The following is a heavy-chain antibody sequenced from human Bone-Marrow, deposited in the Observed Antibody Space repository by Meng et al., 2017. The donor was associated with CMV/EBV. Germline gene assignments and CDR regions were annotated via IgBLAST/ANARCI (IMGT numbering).Heavy chain of an antibody. D-gene: IGHD1-26*01. CDR2: IRYDGSNK. V-gene: IGHV3-30*02. J-gene: IGHJ4*02. CDR1: GFTFSSYG. Sequence: GESLKISCAASGFTFSSYGMHWVRQAPGKGLEWVAFIRYDGSNKYYADSVKGRFTISRDNSKNTLYLQMNSLRAEDTAVYYCARKWDDYWGQGTLVTVSS. CDR3: ARKWDDY.